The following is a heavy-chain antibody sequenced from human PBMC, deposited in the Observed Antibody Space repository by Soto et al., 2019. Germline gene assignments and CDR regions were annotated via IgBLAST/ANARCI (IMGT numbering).Heavy chain of an antibody. Sequence: KESGPTLVKPTQTLTLTCTFSGFSLSTSGVGVAWIRQSPGKALEWLALIYWDDDERYGPSLKTRLTITKDTSKNQVVLTMTNMDPVDTATYYCAHKGGRGAGMDVWGQGTTVTVSS. D-gene: IGHD2-15*01. CDR3: AHKGGRGAGMDV. CDR1: GFSLSTSGVG. J-gene: IGHJ6*02. CDR2: IYWDDDE. V-gene: IGHV2-5*05.